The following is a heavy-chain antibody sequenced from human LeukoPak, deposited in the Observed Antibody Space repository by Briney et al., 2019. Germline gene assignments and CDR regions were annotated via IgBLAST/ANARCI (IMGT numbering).Heavy chain of an antibody. Sequence: GGSLRLSCAASGFTLSDYYLTWIRQAPGKGLEWVSYITSRGSTIYHADSVKGRFTISRDNAKNSLYLQMNSLRAEDTAVYCCARWLRGMADEDGVDVWGQGTTVTVSS. CDR1: GFTLSDYY. D-gene: IGHD6-13*01. CDR3: ARWLRGMADEDGVDV. V-gene: IGHV3-11*01. CDR2: ITSRGSTI. J-gene: IGHJ6*02.